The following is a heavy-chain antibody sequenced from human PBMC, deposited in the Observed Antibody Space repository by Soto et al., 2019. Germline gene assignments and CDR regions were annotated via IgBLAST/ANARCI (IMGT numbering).Heavy chain of an antibody. V-gene: IGHV3-15*01. Sequence: EVQLVESGGGLVKDGGSLRLSCAVSGITFSNAWMAWVRQAPGKGLEWVGRIQKKADGGATEYAASVKGRLSISRDASKNTLYLQMDSLKPGDSAVYYCTIMGLGTFQYWGQGTLLTVSS. CDR1: GITFSNAW. D-gene: IGHD1-26*01. CDR3: TIMGLGTFQY. J-gene: IGHJ4*02. CDR2: IQKKADGGAT.